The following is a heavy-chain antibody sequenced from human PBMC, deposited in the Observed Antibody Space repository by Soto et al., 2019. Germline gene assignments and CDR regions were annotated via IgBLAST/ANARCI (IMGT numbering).Heavy chain of an antibody. CDR2: INAGNGNT. Sequence: QVQLVQSGAEVKKPGASVKVSCKASGYTFTSYAMHWVRQAPGQRLEWIGWINAGNGNTKYSQKFQGRVTITRDTSASTAYLELSSLRSEDTAVYYCASSIRYFDWLTNWFDPWGQGTLVTVSS. D-gene: IGHD3-9*01. J-gene: IGHJ5*02. CDR1: GYTFTSYA. CDR3: ASSIRYFDWLTNWFDP. V-gene: IGHV1-3*01.